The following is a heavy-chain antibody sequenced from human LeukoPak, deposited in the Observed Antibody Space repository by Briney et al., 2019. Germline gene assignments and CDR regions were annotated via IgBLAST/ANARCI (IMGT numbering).Heavy chain of an antibody. CDR2: INHSGST. Sequence: SETLSLTCTVSGGSISSYYWSWIRQPPGKGLEWIGEINHSGSTNYNPSLKSRVTISVDTSKNQFSLKLSSVTAADTAVYYCARGRGGSYWGRYFDYWGQGTLVTVSS. CDR3: ARGRGGSYWGRYFDY. V-gene: IGHV4-34*01. CDR1: GGSISSYY. D-gene: IGHD1-26*01. J-gene: IGHJ4*02.